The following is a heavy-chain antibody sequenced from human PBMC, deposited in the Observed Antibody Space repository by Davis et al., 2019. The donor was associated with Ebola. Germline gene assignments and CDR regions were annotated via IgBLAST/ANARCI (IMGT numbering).Heavy chain of an antibody. D-gene: IGHD2-21*02. CDR1: GFTFSSYA. V-gene: IGHV3-30*04. CDR3: VRGRDIVVVTATPCFGF. Sequence: SLKISCAASGFTFSSYAMHWVRQAPGKGLEWVAIISYDGSSKYYADSVKGRFTISRDNAKNSLFLQMNNLRDEDTAVYYCVRGRDIVVVTATPCFGFWGQGTMVTVSS. CDR2: ISYDGSSK. J-gene: IGHJ3*01.